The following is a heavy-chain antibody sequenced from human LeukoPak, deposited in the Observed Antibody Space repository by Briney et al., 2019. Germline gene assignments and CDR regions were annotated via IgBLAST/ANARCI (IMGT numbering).Heavy chain of an antibody. CDR3: ARGRDYGDYAGY. CDR2: IIPIFGTA. D-gene: IGHD4-17*01. V-gene: IGHV1-69*06. Sequence: SVKVSCKASGYTFTSYGISWVRQAPGQGLEWMGGIIPIFGTANYAQKFQGRVTITADKSTSTAYMELGSLRSEDTAVYYCARGRDYGDYAGYWGQGTLVTVSS. CDR1: GYTFTSYG. J-gene: IGHJ4*02.